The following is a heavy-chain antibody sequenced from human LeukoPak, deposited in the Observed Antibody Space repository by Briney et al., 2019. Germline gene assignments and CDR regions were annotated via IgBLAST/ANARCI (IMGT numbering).Heavy chain of an antibody. CDR2: TYYRSKWYN. V-gene: IGHV6-1*01. D-gene: IGHD2-2*01. CDR1: GDSVSSNSAA. CDR3: ARAPVVPAINYYYYGMDV. Sequence: SQTLSLTCAISGDSVSSNSAAWNWIRQSPSRGLEWLGRTYYRSKWYNDYAVSVKSRITINPDTSKNQFSLQLNSVTPEDTAVYYCARAPVVPAINYYYYGMDVWGQGTTVTVSS. J-gene: IGHJ6*02.